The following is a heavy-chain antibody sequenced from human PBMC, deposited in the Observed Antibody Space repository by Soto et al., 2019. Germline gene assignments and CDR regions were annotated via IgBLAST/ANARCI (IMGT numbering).Heavy chain of an antibody. V-gene: IGHV4-38-2*01. CDR1: GFSISSGVS. Sequence: SETLSLTCAVSGFSISSGVSWGWIRKTPGKGLEWVGSIYHSGSTFYNPSLKSPITMSLDTSKNHFSLKLTSVSAADTAVYYCERGDSAYATWFYPWGQGTLVTGSS. CDR2: IYHSGST. CDR3: ERGDSAYATWFYP. D-gene: IGHD5-12*01. J-gene: IGHJ5*02.